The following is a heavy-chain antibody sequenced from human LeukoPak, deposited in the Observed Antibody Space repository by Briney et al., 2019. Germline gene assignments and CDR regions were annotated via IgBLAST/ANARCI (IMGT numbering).Heavy chain of an antibody. CDR2: IWYDGSNK. Sequence: GGSLRLSCAASGFTFSSYGMHWVRQAPGKGLEWVAVIWYDGSNKYYADSVKGRFTISRDNSKNTLYLQMNSLRAEDTAVYYCARDPSGYSSGWYYYYGMTSGAKGPRSPSPQ. D-gene: IGHD6-19*01. CDR3: ARDPSGYSSGWYYYYGMTS. J-gene: IGHJ6*04. V-gene: IGHV3-33*01. CDR1: GFTFSSYG.